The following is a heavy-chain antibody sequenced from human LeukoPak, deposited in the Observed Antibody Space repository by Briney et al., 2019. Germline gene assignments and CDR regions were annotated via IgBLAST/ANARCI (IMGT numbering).Heavy chain of an antibody. D-gene: IGHD4-17*01. CDR2: IYYSGTT. CDR3: ASSLDYGYWFDP. J-gene: IGHJ5*02. V-gene: IGHV4-59*12. Sequence: PSETLSLTCTVSGGSISSYYWSWIRQPPGKGPEWIGYIYYSGTTNYNPSLKSRVTISVDTSKNQFSLKLSSVTAADTAVYYCASSLDYGYWFDPWGQGTLVTVSS. CDR1: GGSISSYY.